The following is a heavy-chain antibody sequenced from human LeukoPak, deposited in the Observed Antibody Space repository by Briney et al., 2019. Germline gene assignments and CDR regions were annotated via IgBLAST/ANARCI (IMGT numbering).Heavy chain of an antibody. CDR1: GFTFSSYS. J-gene: IGHJ4*02. Sequence: GGSLRLSCAASGFTFSSYSMNWVRRAPGKGLEWVSSISSSSSYIYYADSVKGRFTISRDNARNSLYLQMNSLRAEDTAVYYCARIHIVVVVAATSYFDYWGQGTLVTVSS. CDR2: ISSSSSYI. V-gene: IGHV3-21*01. D-gene: IGHD2-15*01. CDR3: ARIHIVVVVAATSYFDY.